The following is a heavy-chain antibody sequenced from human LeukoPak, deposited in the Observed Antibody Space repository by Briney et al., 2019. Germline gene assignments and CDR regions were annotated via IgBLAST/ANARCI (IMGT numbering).Heavy chain of an antibody. J-gene: IGHJ4*02. Sequence: ASVKVSCKASGGTFSSYAISWVRQAPGQGLEWKGRIIPIFGIANYAQKFQGRVTITADKSTSTAYMELSSLRSEDTAVYYCARGYDSSGYYHSDFDYWGQGTLVTVSS. CDR1: GGTFSSYA. CDR2: IIPIFGIA. V-gene: IGHV1-69*04. D-gene: IGHD3-22*01. CDR3: ARGYDSSGYYHSDFDY.